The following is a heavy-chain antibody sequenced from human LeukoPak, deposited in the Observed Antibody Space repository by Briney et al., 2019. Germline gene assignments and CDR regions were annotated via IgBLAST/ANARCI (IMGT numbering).Heavy chain of an antibody. CDR1: GGSISSGSYY. D-gene: IGHD5-12*01. V-gene: IGHV4-61*02. J-gene: IGHJ5*02. Sequence: SETLSLTCTVSGGSISSGSYYWTWIRQPAGKGLEWIGRIYTSGSTEYNPSLKSRVTISVDTSKNQFSLKLSSVTAADTAVYYCARFFVPDSGYSEDWFDPWGQGTLVIVSS. CDR2: IYTSGST. CDR3: ARFFVPDSGYSEDWFDP.